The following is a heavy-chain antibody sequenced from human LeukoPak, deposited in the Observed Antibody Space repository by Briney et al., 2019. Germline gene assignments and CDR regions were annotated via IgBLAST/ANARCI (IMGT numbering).Heavy chain of an antibody. Sequence: PPETLSLTCTVSGGSISSGDYYWSWIRQPPGKGLEWIGYIYYSGSTYYNPSLKSRVTISVDTSKNQFSLKLSSATAADTAVYYCAREQAAVADFDYWGQGTLVTVSS. CDR2: IYYSGST. CDR3: AREQAAVADFDY. V-gene: IGHV4-30-4*08. D-gene: IGHD6-19*01. CDR1: GGSISSGDYY. J-gene: IGHJ4*02.